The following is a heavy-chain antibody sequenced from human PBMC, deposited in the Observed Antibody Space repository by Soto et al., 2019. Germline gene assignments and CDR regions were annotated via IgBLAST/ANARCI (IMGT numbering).Heavy chain of an antibody. CDR1: GYTFTSSG. CDR3: ARGVVVPAATGKTWFDP. Sequence: ASVKVSCKASGYTFTSSGISWVRQAPGQGLEWVGWISGYNGNTNYAQNFQGRVSMTTDTSTSTVYMELRNLRSDDTAVYYCARGVVVPAATGKTWFDPWGQGTLVTVSS. V-gene: IGHV1-18*01. CDR2: ISGYNGNT. J-gene: IGHJ5*02. D-gene: IGHD2-2*01.